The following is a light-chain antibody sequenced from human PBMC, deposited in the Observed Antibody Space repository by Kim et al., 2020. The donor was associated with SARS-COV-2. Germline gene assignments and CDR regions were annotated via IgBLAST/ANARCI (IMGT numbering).Light chain of an antibody. CDR3: QQYHIWDT. Sequence: AVSPGKRVTLSCRASQSVTSSLAWYQEKPGQAPRLLIHAASIRATGIPARFSGSGSGTEFTLTISSLQSEDFAVYYCQQYHIWDTFGPGTKVDIK. J-gene: IGKJ3*01. V-gene: IGKV3D-15*01. CDR1: QSVTSS. CDR2: AAS.